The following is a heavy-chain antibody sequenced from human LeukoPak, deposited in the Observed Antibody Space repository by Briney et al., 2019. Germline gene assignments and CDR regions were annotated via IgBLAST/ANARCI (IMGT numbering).Heavy chain of an antibody. D-gene: IGHD3-22*01. J-gene: IGHJ4*02. CDR2: ISAYNGST. Sequence: ASVKVSCTASGYTFTSYGISWVRQAPGQGLEWMGWISAYNGSTNYAQKLQGRVTMTTDTSTSTAYMELRSLRSDDTAVYYCARDEGYYDRSGYDYWGQGTLVTVSS. V-gene: IGHV1-18*01. CDR1: GYTFTSYG. CDR3: ARDEGYYDRSGYDY.